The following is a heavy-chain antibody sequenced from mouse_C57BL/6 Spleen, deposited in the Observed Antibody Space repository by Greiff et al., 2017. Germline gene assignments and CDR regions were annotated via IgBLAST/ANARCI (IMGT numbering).Heavy chain of an antibody. Sequence: DVQLQESGPGLVKPSPSLSLTCSVTGYSITSGYYCNLIRQFPGNKLEWMGYISYDGSNNYNPSLKTRISITRDTSKNQFFLKLNAVTTEDTATYYGASDGSSYAMDYWGQGTSVTVSS. CDR1: GYSITSGYY. CDR2: ISYDGSN. J-gene: IGHJ4*01. V-gene: IGHV3-6*01. D-gene: IGHD1-1*01. CDR3: ASDGSSYAMDY.